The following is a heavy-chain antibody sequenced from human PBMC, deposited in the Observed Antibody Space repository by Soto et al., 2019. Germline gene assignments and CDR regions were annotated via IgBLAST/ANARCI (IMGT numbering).Heavy chain of an antibody. D-gene: IGHD2-21*02. J-gene: IGHJ6*02. CDR3: ARSGDHDYYYAMDV. CDR1: GFAFSNYG. Sequence: QVQLVESGGGVVQPGRSLRLSCAASGFAFSNYGMHWVRQAPGKGLEWVAVIWYDGSNKYYADSVKGRFTISRDNSKNTLYVQMNSLRAEDTAVYYCARSGDHDYYYAMDVWGHGTTVTVSS. V-gene: IGHV3-33*01. CDR2: IWYDGSNK.